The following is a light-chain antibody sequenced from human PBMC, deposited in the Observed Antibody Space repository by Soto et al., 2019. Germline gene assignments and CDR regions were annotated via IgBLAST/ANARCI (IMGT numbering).Light chain of an antibody. CDR2: DVS. CDR1: SFY. CDR3: SSSTHSSTVGVM. J-gene: IGLJ3*02. Sequence: QSVLTQPASVSGSPGQSITISCTGTSFYVSWYQQHPGKAPKLMIYDVSNRPSGVSNRFSGSKSGNTASLTISGLQTEDEADYYCSSSTHSSTVGVMFGGGTKVTVL. V-gene: IGLV2-14*01.